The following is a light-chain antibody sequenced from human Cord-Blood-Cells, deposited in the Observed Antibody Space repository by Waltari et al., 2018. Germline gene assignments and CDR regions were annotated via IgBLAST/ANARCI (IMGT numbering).Light chain of an antibody. CDR2: EGS. V-gene: IGLV2-23*01. Sequence: QSALTQPASVSGSPGQSITISCTGTSSDVGSYNLVSWYQQHPGKAPKLMIYEGSKRPSGVSNRFSGSKSVNTASLTISGLQAEDEADYYCCSYAGSSTVFGWGTKLTIL. CDR1: SSDVGSYNL. J-gene: IGLJ3*02. CDR3: CSYAGSSTV.